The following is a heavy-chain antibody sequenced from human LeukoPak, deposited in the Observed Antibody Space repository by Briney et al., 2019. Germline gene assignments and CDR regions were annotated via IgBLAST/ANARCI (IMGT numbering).Heavy chain of an antibody. V-gene: IGHV1-8*01. Sequence: ASVTVSCKASGYTFTSYDINWVRQATGQGLEWMGWMNPNSGNTGYAQKFQGRVTMTRNTSISTAYMELSSLRSEDTAVYYCASNYYDSSGQGKIDAFDIWGQGTMVTVSS. J-gene: IGHJ3*02. CDR1: GYTFTSYD. D-gene: IGHD3-22*01. CDR2: MNPNSGNT. CDR3: ASNYYDSSGQGKIDAFDI.